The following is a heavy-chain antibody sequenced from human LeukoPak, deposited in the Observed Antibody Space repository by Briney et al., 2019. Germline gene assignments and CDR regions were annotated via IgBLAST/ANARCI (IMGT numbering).Heavy chain of an antibody. J-gene: IGHJ5*02. D-gene: IGHD6-13*01. CDR3: ARVLYSSWFDP. CDR1: GFTFSDYY. V-gene: IGHV3-11*04. CDR2: ISSSSSTI. Sequence: GGSLRLSCAASGFTFSDYYMSWIRQAPGKGLEWVSYISSSSSTIYYADSVKGRFTISRDDAKNSLYLQMNSLRAEDTAVYYCARVLYSSWFDPWGQGTLVTVSS.